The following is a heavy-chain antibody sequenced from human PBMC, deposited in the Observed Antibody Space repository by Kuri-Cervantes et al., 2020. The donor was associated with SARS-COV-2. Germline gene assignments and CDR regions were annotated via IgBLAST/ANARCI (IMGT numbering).Heavy chain of an antibody. CDR1: GYTFTSYD. CDR3: ASALYYYDSSGYSGGDAFDT. V-gene: IGHV1-8*02. Sequence: ASVKVSCKASGYTFTSYDINWVRQATGQGLEWMGWMNPNSGNTGYVQKFQGRVTMTRNTSVTTAYMELSSLRSEDTAVYYCASALYYYDSSGYSGGDAFDTWGQGTMVTVSS. CDR2: MNPNSGNT. D-gene: IGHD3-22*01. J-gene: IGHJ3*02.